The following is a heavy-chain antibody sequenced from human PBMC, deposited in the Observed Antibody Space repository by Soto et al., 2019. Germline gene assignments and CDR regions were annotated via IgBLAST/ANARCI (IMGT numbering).Heavy chain of an antibody. V-gene: IGHV4-4*02. Sequence: KPSETLSLTCIVSGGSVGSSNWWSWVRQPPGKGLEWIGEIYHSGSTTYNPSLKSRATISVDKSENQFSLRLKSVTAADTAVYYCASVGSDDDNSGYYLPWSPGTLVTSPQ. CDR2: IYHSGST. J-gene: IGHJ5*02. CDR3: ASVGSDDDNSGYYLP. D-gene: IGHD3-22*01. CDR1: GGSVGSSNW.